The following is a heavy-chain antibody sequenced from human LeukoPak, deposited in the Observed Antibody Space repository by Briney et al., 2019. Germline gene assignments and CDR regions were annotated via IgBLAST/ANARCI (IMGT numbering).Heavy chain of an antibody. Sequence: TGGSLRLSCAASGFTFSSYWMSWVRQAPGKGLEWVANIKQDGSEKYYVDSVKGRFTISRDNAKNSLYLQMNSLRAEDTAVYYCAREGQYVLRFLEWFPTYYYYGMDVWGQGTLVTVSS. CDR2: IKQDGSEK. CDR3: AREGQYVLRFLEWFPTYYYYGMDV. CDR1: GFTFSSYW. J-gene: IGHJ6*02. D-gene: IGHD3-3*01. V-gene: IGHV3-7*03.